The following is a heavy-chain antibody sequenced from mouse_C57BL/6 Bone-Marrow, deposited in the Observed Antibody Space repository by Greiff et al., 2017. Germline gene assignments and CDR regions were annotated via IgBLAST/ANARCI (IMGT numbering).Heavy chain of an antibody. Sequence: EVMLVESGGGLVQPGGSLSLSCAASGFTFTDYYMSWVRQPPGKALEWLGFIRNKANGYTTEYSASVKGRFTISRDNSQSILYLQMNALRAEDSATYYCARVLNYARDYWGQGTSVTVSS. V-gene: IGHV7-3*01. D-gene: IGHD1-1*01. CDR3: ARVLNYARDY. CDR1: GFTFTDYY. J-gene: IGHJ4*01. CDR2: IRNKANGYTT.